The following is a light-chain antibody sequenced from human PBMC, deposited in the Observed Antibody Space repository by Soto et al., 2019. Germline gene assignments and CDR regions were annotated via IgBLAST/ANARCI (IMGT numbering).Light chain of an antibody. CDR2: EVS. CDR3: SSYAGSNTFI. CDR1: SSDVGGYNY. V-gene: IGLV2-8*01. J-gene: IGLJ2*01. Sequence: QSALTQPPSASGSPGQSVTISCTGTSSDVGGYNYVSWYQQYPGKAPKLMIYEVSKGPSGVPDRFSGSKSGNTASLTVSGLQAEHEADYYCSSYAGSNTFIFGGGTKLTVL.